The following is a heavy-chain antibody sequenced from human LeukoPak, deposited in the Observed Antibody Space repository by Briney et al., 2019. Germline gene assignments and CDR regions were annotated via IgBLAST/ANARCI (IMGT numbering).Heavy chain of an antibody. J-gene: IGHJ6*02. Sequence: APVKVSCKASGYTFTSYGISWVRQAPGQGLEWMGWISAYNGNTNYAQKLQGRVTMTTDTSTSTAYMELRSLRSDGTAVYYCARVTMVRGVIIRAYYGMDVWGQGTTVTVSS. CDR3: ARVTMVRGVIIRAYYGMDV. CDR1: GYTFTSYG. V-gene: IGHV1-18*01. D-gene: IGHD3-10*01. CDR2: ISAYNGNT.